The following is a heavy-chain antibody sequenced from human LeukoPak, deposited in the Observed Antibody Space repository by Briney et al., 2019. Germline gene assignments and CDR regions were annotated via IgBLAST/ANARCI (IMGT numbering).Heavy chain of an antibody. V-gene: IGHV3-11*01. D-gene: IGHD4-17*01. J-gene: IGHJ5*02. Sequence: PGGSLRLSCAASGFTFSDYYMSWIRQAPGKGLEWVSYISSSGSIIYYADSVKGRFTISRDNAKNSLYLQMNSLRAEDTAVYYCARGHDYGDYSENWFDPWGQGTLVTVSS. CDR2: ISSSGSII. CDR1: GFTFSDYY. CDR3: ARGHDYGDYSENWFDP.